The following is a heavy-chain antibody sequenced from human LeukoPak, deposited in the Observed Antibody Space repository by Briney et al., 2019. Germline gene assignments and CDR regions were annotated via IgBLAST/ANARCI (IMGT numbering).Heavy chain of an antibody. J-gene: IGHJ4*02. CDR3: ARDTTLDY. Sequence: SETLSLTCTVSDGSISSGGYYWSWIRQHPGKGLEWIGNIYYSGSTHYNPSLKSRVIISVDTSKNQFSLKVSSVTAADTAVYYCARDTTLDYWGQGTLVTVSS. D-gene: IGHD1-1*01. CDR2: IYYSGST. V-gene: IGHV4-31*03. CDR1: DGSISSGGYY.